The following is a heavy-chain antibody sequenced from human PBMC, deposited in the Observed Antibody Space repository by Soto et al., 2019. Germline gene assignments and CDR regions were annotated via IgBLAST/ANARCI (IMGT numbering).Heavy chain of an antibody. CDR1: GGTFSSYA. D-gene: IGHD2-21*02. CDR2: IILIFGTA. Sequence: QVQLVQSGAEVKKPGSSVKVSCKASGGTFSSYAISWVRQAPGQGLEWMGGIILIFGTANYAQKFQGRVTITADESMSTAYMELSSLRSEDTAVYYCARGGVPYCGGDCYPYYYYGMDVWGQGTTVTVSS. CDR3: ARGGVPYCGGDCYPYYYYGMDV. V-gene: IGHV1-69*12. J-gene: IGHJ6*02.